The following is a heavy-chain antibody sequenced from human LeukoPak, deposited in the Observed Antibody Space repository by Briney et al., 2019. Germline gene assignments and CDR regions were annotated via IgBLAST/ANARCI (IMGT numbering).Heavy chain of an antibody. Sequence: SQTLSLTCTVSGGSISSGNYYWNWIRQPPGKGLECIGYIHYSGSTYCNPSLKSRVTISVDTSKNQFSLKLSSVTAADTAVYYCVRGRGTAVTTGNWFDPWGQGTRVTVSS. CDR3: VRGRGTAVTTGNWFDP. D-gene: IGHD4-17*01. V-gene: IGHV4-30-4*01. CDR2: IHYSGST. J-gene: IGHJ5*02. CDR1: GGSISSGNYY.